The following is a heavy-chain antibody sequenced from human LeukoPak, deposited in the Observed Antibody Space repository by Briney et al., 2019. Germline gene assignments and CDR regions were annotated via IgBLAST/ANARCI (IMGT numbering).Heavy chain of an antibody. J-gene: IGHJ4*02. D-gene: IGHD2-2*01. CDR2: IIPIFGTA. CDR1: GGTFISYA. V-gene: IGHV1-69*05. Sequence: SVNVSCKASGGTFISYAISWVRQAPGQGLEWMGGIIPIFGTANYAQKFQGRVTITTDESTSTAYMELSSLRSEDTAVYYCARGRGQLLPFDYWGQGTLVTVSS. CDR3: ARGRGQLLPFDY.